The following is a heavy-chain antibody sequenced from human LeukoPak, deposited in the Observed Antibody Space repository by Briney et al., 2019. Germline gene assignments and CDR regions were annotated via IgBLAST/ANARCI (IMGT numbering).Heavy chain of an antibody. CDR3: TSGMRFFDP. CDR1: GGSISSSSYC. CDR2: VCYSGST. V-gene: IGHV4-39*01. D-gene: IGHD1-14*01. J-gene: IGHJ5*02. Sequence: SETLSLTCTVSGGSISSSSYCWGWIRQPPGKGLEWIGSVCYSGSTYYNPSLKSRVTISVDTSKNQFSLKLSSVTAADTAVYYCTSGMRFFDPWGQGTLVTVSS.